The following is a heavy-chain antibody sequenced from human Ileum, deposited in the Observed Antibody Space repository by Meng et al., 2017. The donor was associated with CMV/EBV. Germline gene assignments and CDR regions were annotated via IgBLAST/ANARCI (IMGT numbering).Heavy chain of an antibody. Sequence: SGLPFSSYAMSWVRQAPGKGLEWVSAIRGTGTGTYYADSVKGRFTISRDNSKNTLYLQMNSLRAEDTAVYYCAKDRWGNSMVRGVIDYWGQGTLVTVSS. V-gene: IGHV3-23*01. CDR2: IRGTGTGT. D-gene: IGHD3-10*01. J-gene: IGHJ4*02. CDR3: AKDRWGNSMVRGVIDY. CDR1: GLPFSSYA.